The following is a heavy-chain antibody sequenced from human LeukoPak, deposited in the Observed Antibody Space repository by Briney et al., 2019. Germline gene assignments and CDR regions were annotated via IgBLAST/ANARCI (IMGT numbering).Heavy chain of an antibody. CDR1: GYTFTSYG. CDR3: ARDPGVRNWNGPQFDY. J-gene: IGHJ4*02. V-gene: IGHV1-18*01. Sequence: ASVKVSCKASGYTFTSYGISWVRRAPGQGHEWMGWISAYNGNTNYAQKLQGRVTMTTDTSTSTAYMELRSLRSDDTAVYYCARDPGVRNWNGPQFDYWGQGTPVTVSS. D-gene: IGHD1-20*01. CDR2: ISAYNGNT.